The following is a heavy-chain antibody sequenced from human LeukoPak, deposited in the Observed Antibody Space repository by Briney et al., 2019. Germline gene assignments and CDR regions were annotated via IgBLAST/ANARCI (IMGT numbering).Heavy chain of an antibody. Sequence: SQTLSLTCSVSGGSISSGDYQWRWIRQPPGKGLEWIGYIYYSGSTYYNPSLKSRVTISVDTSKNQFSLKLSSVTAADTAVYYCARDRGSGWLVGYWGQGTLVTVSS. CDR1: GGSISSGDYQ. D-gene: IGHD6-19*01. CDR2: IYYSGST. V-gene: IGHV4-30-4*01. J-gene: IGHJ4*02. CDR3: ARDRGSGWLVGY.